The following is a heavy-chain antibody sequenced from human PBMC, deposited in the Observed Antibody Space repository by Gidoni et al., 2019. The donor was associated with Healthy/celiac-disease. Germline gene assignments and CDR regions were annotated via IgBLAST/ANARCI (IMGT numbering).Heavy chain of an antibody. D-gene: IGHD1-26*01. CDR1: GYSFTSYW. V-gene: IGHV5-51*01. J-gene: IGHJ4*02. Sequence: ESLKISCKGSGYSFTSYWIGWVRQMPGKGLEWMGIIYPGDSDTRYSPSFQGQVTISADKSISTAYLQWSSLKASDTAMYYCARRYSGSYFSLYYFDYWGQGTLVTVSS. CDR3: ARRYSGSYFSLYYFDY. CDR2: IYPGDSDT.